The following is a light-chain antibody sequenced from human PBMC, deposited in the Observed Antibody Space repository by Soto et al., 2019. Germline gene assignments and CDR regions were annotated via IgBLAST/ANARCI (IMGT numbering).Light chain of an antibody. CDR2: AVS. V-gene: IGLV2-14*01. CDR3: CSYTGSIYV. Sequence: QSALTQPASVSGSPGQSITISCSGTSSDVGAHNLVSWYQQHPGRAPKLMIYAVSNRPSGVSNRFSGSKSGNTASLTISGLQAEDEADYYCCSYTGSIYVFGTGTKVTVL. J-gene: IGLJ1*01. CDR1: SSDVGAHNL.